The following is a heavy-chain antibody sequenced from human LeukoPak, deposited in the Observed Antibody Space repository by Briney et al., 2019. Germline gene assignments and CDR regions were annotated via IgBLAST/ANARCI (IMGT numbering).Heavy chain of an antibody. CDR1: GGSISSYF. V-gene: IGHV4-59*01. J-gene: IGHJ4*02. Sequence: SETLSLTCTVSGGSISSYFWTWIRQPPGKGLEWIGYIYYIGSTNYNPSLKSRVTVSLDTSKNQFSLRLSSVTAADTAVYYCASTRRDGYPFDYWGQGTLVTVSS. CDR3: ASTRRDGYPFDY. CDR2: IYYIGST. D-gene: IGHD5-24*01.